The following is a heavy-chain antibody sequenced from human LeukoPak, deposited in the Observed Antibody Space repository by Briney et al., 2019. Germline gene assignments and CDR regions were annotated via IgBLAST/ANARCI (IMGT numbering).Heavy chain of an antibody. Sequence: SETLSHTCTVSGGPISSGDYYWRWIRQPPGKGLEWIGYIYYSGSTYYNPSLKSRVTISVDTSKNQFSLKLSSVTAADTAVYYCARTYYYDSSGYYPDYFDYWGQGTLVTVSS. CDR3: ARTYYYDSSGYYPDYFDY. J-gene: IGHJ4*02. V-gene: IGHV4-30-4*01. CDR2: IYYSGST. CDR1: GGPISSGDYY. D-gene: IGHD3-22*01.